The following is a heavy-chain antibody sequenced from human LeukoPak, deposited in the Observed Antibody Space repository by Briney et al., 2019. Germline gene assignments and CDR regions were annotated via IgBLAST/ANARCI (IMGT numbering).Heavy chain of an antibody. CDR3: AARILWFGEL. D-gene: IGHD3-10*01. V-gene: IGHV3-74*01. CDR2: INTDGGST. J-gene: IGHJ4*02. CDR1: GFSFSSYW. Sequence: GGSLRLSCAASGFSFSSYWMHWVRQAPGKGLVWVSRINTDGGSTTYADSVKGRFTISRDNAKNSLYLQMNSLRAEDTAVYYCAARILWFGELWGQGTLVTVSS.